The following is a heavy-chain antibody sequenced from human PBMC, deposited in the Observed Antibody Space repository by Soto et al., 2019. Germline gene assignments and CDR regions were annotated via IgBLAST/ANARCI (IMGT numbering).Heavy chain of an antibody. Sequence: QVQLVQSGAEVKKAGSSVKVSCKASGGTFSTYGIRWVRQAPGRGLKCMGGIIPILGTANYAQKFQGRITITADERTSTAYMELSSLRSEDTAVYYCARDDSNYPGRFGMDVWGQGSTVTVSS. D-gene: IGHD4-4*01. V-gene: IGHV1-69*01. CDR2: IIPILGTA. J-gene: IGHJ6*02. CDR3: ARDDSNYPGRFGMDV. CDR1: GGTFSTYG.